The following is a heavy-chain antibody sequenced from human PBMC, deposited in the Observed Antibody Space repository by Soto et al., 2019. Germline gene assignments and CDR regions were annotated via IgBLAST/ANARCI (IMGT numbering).Heavy chain of an antibody. J-gene: IGHJ6*02. CDR1: GGTFSSHA. CDR3: ARDVTLNYYDGTFSYYAMDV. D-gene: IGHD3-16*01. Sequence: ASVKVSCKVSGGTFSSHAISWVRQAPGQGLEWMGGIIPFFKATRFEQKFQGRVTITADDSTSTAYMDLYSLGSEDTAGYYCARDVTLNYYDGTFSYYAMDVWGQGTTVTVSS. CDR2: IIPFFKAT. V-gene: IGHV1-69*13.